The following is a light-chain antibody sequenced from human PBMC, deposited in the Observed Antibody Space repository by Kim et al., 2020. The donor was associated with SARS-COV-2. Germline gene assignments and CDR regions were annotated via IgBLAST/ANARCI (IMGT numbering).Light chain of an antibody. V-gene: IGLV2-14*03. J-gene: IGLJ3*02. CDR1: SSDVGGYNY. CDR3: SSYTSSSSWV. Sequence: GQSFTISCTGTSSDVGGYNYVSWYQQHPGQAPKLMIYDVNNRPSGISNRFSGSRSGNTASLTISGLQAEDEADYYCSSYTSSSSWVFGGGTQLTVL. CDR2: DVN.